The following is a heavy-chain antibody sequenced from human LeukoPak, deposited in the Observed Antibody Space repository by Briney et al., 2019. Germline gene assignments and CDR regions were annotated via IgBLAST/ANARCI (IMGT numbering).Heavy chain of an antibody. D-gene: IGHD3-10*01. V-gene: IGHV3-48*03. CDR3: ARGFDTMVRGVIINYMDV. J-gene: IGHJ6*03. Sequence: GGSLRLSCAASGFTFSSYEMNWVRQAPGKGLEWVSTISSSGNNTYYTDSVKGRFTISRDNAKNSLYLQMNSLRAEDTAVYYCARGFDTMVRGVIINYMDVWGKGTTVTISS. CDR1: GFTFSSYE. CDR2: ISSSGNNT.